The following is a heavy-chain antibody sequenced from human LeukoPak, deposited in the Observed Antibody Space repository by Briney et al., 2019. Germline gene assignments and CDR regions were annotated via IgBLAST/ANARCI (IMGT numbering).Heavy chain of an antibody. CDR1: GFSFSDAW. CDR2: IRRNSDGGTI. CDR3: ATGFYDTT. D-gene: IGHD3-22*01. V-gene: IGHV3-15*07. Sequence: GGSLRLSCATSGFSFSDAWMNWVRQAPGKGLEWVGRIRRNSDGGTIDYAAPVNGRFALSRDDSKNTLYLHMSSLQTEDTAVYYCATGFYDTTWGQGTLVTVSS. J-gene: IGHJ5*02.